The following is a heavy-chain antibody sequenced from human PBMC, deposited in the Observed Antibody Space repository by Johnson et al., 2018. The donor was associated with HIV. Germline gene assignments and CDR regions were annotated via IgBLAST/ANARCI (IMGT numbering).Heavy chain of an antibody. D-gene: IGHD2-21*02. Sequence: EVQVVESGGGVARPGGSLRLSCAASGFTFDYHDMTWVRQVPGKGLEWVSGINWNGGNTGYADSVKGRFTISRDNAKKSLYLQMSSLRAEDTALYYCVRVGKYCGGDCYSGVDAYDIWGQGTMVTVSS. CDR3: VRVGKYCGGDCYSGVDAYDI. CDR1: GFTFDYHD. CDR2: INWNGGNT. V-gene: IGHV3-20*04. J-gene: IGHJ3*02.